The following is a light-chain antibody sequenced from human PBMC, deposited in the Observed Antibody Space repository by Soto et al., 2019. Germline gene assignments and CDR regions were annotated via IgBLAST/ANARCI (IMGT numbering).Light chain of an antibody. V-gene: IGKV3-15*01. CDR1: ETVATN. CDR3: QQYFEWPPMT. J-gene: IGKJ1*01. Sequence: EIVLTQSPATLSVSPGERATLSCWASETVATNLAWYQQKPGQAPRLLITGASTRAARISERFRGSGSGTEFTLTISSLRSEDYAIYYCQQYFEWPPMTFGQGTKVDIK. CDR2: GAS.